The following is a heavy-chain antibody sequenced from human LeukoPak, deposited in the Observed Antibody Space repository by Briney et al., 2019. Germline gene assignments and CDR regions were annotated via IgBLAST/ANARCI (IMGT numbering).Heavy chain of an antibody. D-gene: IGHD1-1*01. Sequence: SETLSLTCAVYGVSFSGYYWSWIRQPPGKGLEWIGEINHSGSTNYNPSLKSRVTISVDTSKNQFPLKLSSVTAADTAVYYCARRTGWFDPWGQGTLVTVSS. V-gene: IGHV4-34*01. CDR3: ARRTGWFDP. CDR1: GVSFSGYY. CDR2: INHSGST. J-gene: IGHJ5*02.